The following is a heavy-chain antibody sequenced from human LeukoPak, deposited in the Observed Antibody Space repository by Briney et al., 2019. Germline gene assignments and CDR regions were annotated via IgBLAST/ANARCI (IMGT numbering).Heavy chain of an antibody. CDR1: GFTFSTSS. V-gene: IGHV3-21*01. D-gene: IGHD3-3*02. CDR3: AREGSCRDSICLVDY. J-gene: IGHJ4*02. CDR2: ISGGSGYI. Sequence: GGSLRLSCAASGFTFSTSSMSWVRQAPGKGLEWVSSISGGSGYIYYADSVKGRFTISRDNAKNSLYLQMNSLRAEDTAVYYRAREGSCRDSICLVDYWVQGSLVTVSS.